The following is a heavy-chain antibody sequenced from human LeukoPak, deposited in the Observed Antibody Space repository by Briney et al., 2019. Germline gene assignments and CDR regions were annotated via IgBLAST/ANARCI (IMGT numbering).Heavy chain of an antibody. CDR3: ARHDSSGYYLFDY. D-gene: IGHD3-22*01. Sequence: GGSLRLSCAASGFTFSSYAMSWVRQAPGEGLEWVSAISGSGGSTYYADSVKGRFTISRDNSKNTLYLQMNSLRAEDTAVYYCARHDSSGYYLFDYWGQGTLVTVSS. J-gene: IGHJ4*02. CDR1: GFTFSSYA. V-gene: IGHV3-23*01. CDR2: ISGSGGST.